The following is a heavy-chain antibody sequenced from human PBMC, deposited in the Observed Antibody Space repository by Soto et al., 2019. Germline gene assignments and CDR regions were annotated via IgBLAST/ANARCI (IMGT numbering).Heavy chain of an antibody. Sequence: QVQLVQSGGGVVQPGRSLRLSCVASGFTFSSQGINWVRQAPGKGLEWVAVISNDGKNEYYAESVKDRFTISRDNRKNTLYLQMNSLRAEDTAVYYCAKFSYYDSSGFYPFANWGQGTLVTVSS. CDR3: AKFSYYDSSGFYPFAN. J-gene: IGHJ4*02. D-gene: IGHD3-22*01. V-gene: IGHV3-30*18. CDR2: ISNDGKNE. CDR1: GFTFSSQG.